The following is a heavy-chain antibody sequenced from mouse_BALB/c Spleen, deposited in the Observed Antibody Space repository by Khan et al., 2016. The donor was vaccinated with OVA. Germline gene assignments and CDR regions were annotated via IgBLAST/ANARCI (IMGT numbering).Heavy chain of an antibody. CDR3: ARYSDRYWYFDV. J-gene: IGHJ1*01. CDR1: GDSITSGY. V-gene: IGHV3-8*02. Sequence: EVQLQESGPSLVKPSQTLSLTCSVTGDSITSGYWNWIRKFPGNKLEYMGYISHSGSTYYNPSLKSRISITRDTSKNQYYLQLNSVTTEDTATYYCARYSDRYWYFDVWGAGTTVTVSS. D-gene: IGHD2-14*01. CDR2: ISHSGST.